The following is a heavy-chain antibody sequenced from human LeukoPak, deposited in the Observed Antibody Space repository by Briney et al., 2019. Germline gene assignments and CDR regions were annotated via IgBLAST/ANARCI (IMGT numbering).Heavy chain of an antibody. CDR1: GYTFTTYG. D-gene: IGHD2-15*01. Sequence: ASVKVSCKASGYTFTTYGITWVRQAPGQGLEWMGWISTYNDKTNHAQNLQDRLTMTTDTSTSTAYMDLKSLRSDDTAVYYCARGRERWTNDAFDIWGQGTMVTVSS. V-gene: IGHV1-18*01. J-gene: IGHJ3*02. CDR2: ISTYNDKT. CDR3: ARGRERWTNDAFDI.